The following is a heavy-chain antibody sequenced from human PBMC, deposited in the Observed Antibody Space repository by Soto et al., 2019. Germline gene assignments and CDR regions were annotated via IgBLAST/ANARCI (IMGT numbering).Heavy chain of an antibody. CDR1: GGSISSGGYY. V-gene: IGHV4-31*03. Sequence: QVQLQESGPGLVKPSQTLSLTCTVSGGSISSGGYYWSWIRQHPGKGLEWIGYIYYSGSTYYNPSRKSRVTISVDTSKNQCPLKLSSVTAADTAVYYCARWPQLEPRFDYWGQGTLVTVSS. J-gene: IGHJ4*02. D-gene: IGHD1-1*01. CDR3: ARWPQLEPRFDY. CDR2: IYYSGST.